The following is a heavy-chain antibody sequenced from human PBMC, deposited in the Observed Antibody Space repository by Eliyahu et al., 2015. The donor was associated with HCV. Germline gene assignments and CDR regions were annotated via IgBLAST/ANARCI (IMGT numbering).Heavy chain of an antibody. D-gene: IGHD4-17*01. CDR2: IRSXSNGGTT. CDR1: GFTIGDTA. Sequence: EVQVVESGGGLVQPGRSLRLSCTISGFTIGDTAMSWFRQAPGKGLEWVGFIRSXSNGGTTEYAASVKGRFTISRDDSKSIAYLQMNSLKTEDTAVYFCSKDHGDNPWSYWGQGTLVTVSP. J-gene: IGHJ4*02. V-gene: IGHV3-49*03. CDR3: SKDHGDNPWSY.